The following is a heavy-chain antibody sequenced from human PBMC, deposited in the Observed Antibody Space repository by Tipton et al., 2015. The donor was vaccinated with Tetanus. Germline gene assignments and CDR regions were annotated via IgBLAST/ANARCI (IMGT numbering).Heavy chain of an antibody. Sequence: SLRLSCEVSGFTFSNYRMNWVRQAPGKGLEWVASISSTTAYIDYADSVKGRFTISRDNGKNSVYLQMNSLGVEDSAVYFRASGGSLDYWGQGTLVTVVS. CDR2: ISSTTAYI. D-gene: IGHD3-10*01. CDR1: GFTFSNYR. J-gene: IGHJ4*02. V-gene: IGHV3-21*01. CDR3: ASGGSLDY.